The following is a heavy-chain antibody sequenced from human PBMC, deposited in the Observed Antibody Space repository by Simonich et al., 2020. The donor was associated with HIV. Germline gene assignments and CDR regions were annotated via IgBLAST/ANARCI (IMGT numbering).Heavy chain of an antibody. CDR3: TTDGTSNYDFWNY. CDR1: GFRFSNAW. J-gene: IGHJ4*02. CDR2: IKSKPDGGTT. Sequence: EVQLVESGGGLVKPGGSLRLSCAASGFRFSNAWMSWVRQATGKGLECVGRIKSKPDGGTTDYAATVKGRFTISRDDSKNTLYLQMNSLKTVDTAVYYCTTDGTSNYDFWNYWGQGTLVTVSS. D-gene: IGHD3-3*01. V-gene: IGHV3-15*01.